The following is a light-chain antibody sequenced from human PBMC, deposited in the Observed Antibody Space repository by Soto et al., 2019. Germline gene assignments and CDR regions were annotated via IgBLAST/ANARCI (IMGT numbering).Light chain of an antibody. V-gene: IGKV3-11*01. CDR2: DAS. CDR3: QQRSNWPPSIT. J-gene: IGKJ5*01. Sequence: EIVLTQSPATLSLSPGERATLSCRASQRVSSYLAWYQQKPGQAPRLLIYDASNRATGIPARFSGSGSGTDSTLTISSLEPEDFAVYYCQQRSNWPPSITFGQGTRLEIK. CDR1: QRVSSY.